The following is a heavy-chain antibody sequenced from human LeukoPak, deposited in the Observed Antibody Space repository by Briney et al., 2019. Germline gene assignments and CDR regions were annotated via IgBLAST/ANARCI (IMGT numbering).Heavy chain of an antibody. Sequence: ASVKVSCKASGYTFTSYDINWVRQATGQGLEWMGWMNPNSGNTGYAQKFQGRVTMTRNTSISTAYMELSSLRSEDTAVYYCARVEGFDADYYYYMDVCGQGTTVTVSS. CDR3: ARVEGFDADYYYYMDV. V-gene: IGHV1-8*01. CDR2: MNPNSGNT. J-gene: IGHJ6*03. CDR1: GYTFTSYD. D-gene: IGHD3-10*01.